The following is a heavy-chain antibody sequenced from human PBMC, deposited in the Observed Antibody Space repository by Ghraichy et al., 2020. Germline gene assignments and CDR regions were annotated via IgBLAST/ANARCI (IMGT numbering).Heavy chain of an antibody. V-gene: IGHV3-23*01. Sequence: GGSLRLSCAASGFTFNNYAMSWVRQAPGKGLEWISVIIGSGGSTYYADSVKGRFTISRDNSKNTLYLQMNSLRAEDTAVYYCAKDAVSGYDFWSGHQSGMDVWGQGTTVTVS. CDR1: GFTFNNYA. CDR2: IIGSGGST. D-gene: IGHD3-3*01. CDR3: AKDAVSGYDFWSGHQSGMDV. J-gene: IGHJ6*02.